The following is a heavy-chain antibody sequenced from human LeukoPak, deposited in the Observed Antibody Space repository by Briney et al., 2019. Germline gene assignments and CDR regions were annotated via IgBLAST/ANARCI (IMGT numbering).Heavy chain of an antibody. J-gene: IGHJ6*03. D-gene: IGHD2-15*01. V-gene: IGHV4-59*11. CDR1: GGSISSHY. CDR3: ARGARRAQKDTYCNHYYSMDV. Sequence: AETLSLTCTVSGGSISSHYWSWIRQSPGKGLEGIGYIYFSGYTNYNPSLKSRVIISVDTSKNQFSLRLSSVTAADTAVYYCARGARRAQKDTYCNHYYSMDVWSKGTTVTVSS. CDR2: IYFSGYT.